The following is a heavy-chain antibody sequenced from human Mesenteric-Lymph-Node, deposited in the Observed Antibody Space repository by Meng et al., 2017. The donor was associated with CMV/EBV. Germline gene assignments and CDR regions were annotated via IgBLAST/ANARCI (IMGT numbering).Heavy chain of an antibody. D-gene: IGHD6-13*01. Sequence: GSLRLSCTVSGASISDSTSYWGWTRQSPGKGLEWIGSLSYSGSPYYNPSLKSRVTISVDTSKSQFSLKVTSLTAADTAVYYCARDLRAYSMSSYFDYWGQGTLVTVSS. CDR3: ARDLRAYSMSSYFDY. CDR2: LSYSGSP. J-gene: IGHJ4*02. CDR1: GASISDSTSY. V-gene: IGHV4-39*07.